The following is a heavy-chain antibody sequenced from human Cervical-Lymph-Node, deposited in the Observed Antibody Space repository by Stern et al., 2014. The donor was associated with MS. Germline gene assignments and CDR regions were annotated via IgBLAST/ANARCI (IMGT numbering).Heavy chain of an antibody. CDR1: GDSISRGGYF. Sequence: QLQLQESGSGLVKPSQTLSLTCTVSGDSISRGGYFWNWIRQPPGKGLEWIGYIYHTGSPYYSPSLKSRVTILLDRSKYQFSLRLPSVTAADTAFYFCAGEPYANNWLDPWGQGILVTVAS. CDR3: AGEPYANNWLDP. J-gene: IGHJ5*02. V-gene: IGHV4-30-2*01. D-gene: IGHD4-17*01. CDR2: IYHTGSP.